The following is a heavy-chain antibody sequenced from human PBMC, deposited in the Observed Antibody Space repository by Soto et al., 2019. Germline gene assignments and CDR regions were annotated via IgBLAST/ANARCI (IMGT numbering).Heavy chain of an antibody. V-gene: IGHV4-34*02. J-gene: IGHJ6*02. CDR2: INDSGTT. CDR3: ARETSQNVYSHYGMNV. Sequence: QVQLEQWGAGLLKPSETLSLTCAIYGGSFSGFYWSWIRQPPGKGLEWIGEINDSGTTNYNPSLKRRVTISADTSKPHFSLRLTSVTAADTAVYYCARETSQNVYSHYGMNVWGQGTTVTVSS. CDR1: GGSFSGFY.